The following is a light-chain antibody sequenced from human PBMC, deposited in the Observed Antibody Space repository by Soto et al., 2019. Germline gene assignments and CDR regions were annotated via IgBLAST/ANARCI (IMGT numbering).Light chain of an antibody. V-gene: IGKV3-11*01. J-gene: IGKJ4*01. Sequence: EIVLTQSPATLSLSPGERATLSCRASQSVGSYLAWYQQKPGQAPRLLIYDASNRATDIPARFSGSGSGTDFTLTSSSLEPEDFAVYYCQQRSDWGVTFGGGTKVEIK. CDR2: DAS. CDR1: QSVGSY. CDR3: QQRSDWGVT.